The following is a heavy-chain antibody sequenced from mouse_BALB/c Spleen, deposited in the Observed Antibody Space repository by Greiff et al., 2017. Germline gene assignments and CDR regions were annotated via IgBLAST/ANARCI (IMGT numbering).Heavy chain of an antibody. D-gene: IGHD2-4*01. Sequence: EVQGVESGGGLVKPGGSLKLSCAASGFTFSSYAMSWVRQSPEKRLEWVAEISSGGSYTYYPDTVTGRFTISRDNAKNTLYLEMSSLRSEDTAMYYCARGDDYDWFAYWGQGTLVTVS. CDR2: ISSGGSYT. J-gene: IGHJ3*01. CDR3: ARGDDYDWFAY. V-gene: IGHV5-9-4*01. CDR1: GFTFSSYA.